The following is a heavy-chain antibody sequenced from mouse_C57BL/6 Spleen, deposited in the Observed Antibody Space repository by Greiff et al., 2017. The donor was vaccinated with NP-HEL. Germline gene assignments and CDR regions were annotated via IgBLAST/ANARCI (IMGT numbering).Heavy chain of an antibody. D-gene: IGHD1-1*01. CDR3: AKGNGTPFAY. CDR2: ILPGSGST. Sequence: QVQLKQSGAELMKPGASVKLSCKATGYTFTGYWIEWVKQRPGHGLEWIGEILPGSGSTNNNEKFKGKATFTADTSSNTAYMQLSSLTTEDSAIYYCAKGNGTPFAYWGQGTLVTVSA. J-gene: IGHJ3*01. V-gene: IGHV1-9*01. CDR1: GYTFTGYW.